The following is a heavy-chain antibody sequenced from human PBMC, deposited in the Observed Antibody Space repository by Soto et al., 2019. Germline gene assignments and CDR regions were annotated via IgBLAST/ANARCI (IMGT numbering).Heavy chain of an antibody. V-gene: IGHV1-18*01. CDR1: GYTFTSYG. D-gene: IGHD3-22*01. CDR2: ISAYNGNT. CDR3: ARDCYYDSSGYQSYYYGMVV. J-gene: IGHJ6*02. Sequence: ASVKVSCKASGYTFTSYGISWVRQAPGQGLEWMGWISAYNGNTNYAQKLQGRVTMTTDTSTSTAYMELRSLRSDDTAVYYCARDCYYDSSGYQSYYYGMVVWGQGTTVTV.